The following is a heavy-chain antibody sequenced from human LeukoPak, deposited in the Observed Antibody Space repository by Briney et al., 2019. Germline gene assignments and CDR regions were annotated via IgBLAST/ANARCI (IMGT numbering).Heavy chain of an antibody. J-gene: IGHJ3*02. CDR3: ARDRTKSYNFWSGSYHPDAFDI. CDR1: GYTFTSYT. D-gene: IGHD3-3*01. CDR2: INAGNGDT. V-gene: IGHV1-3*03. Sequence: APLKVSCKASGYTFTSYTIHWVRQAPGQSLEWMGWINAGNGDTKYSQEFQGRVTITRDTSATTTYMEMSSLRSEDMAVYYCARDRTKSYNFWSGSYHPDAFDIWGQGTMVTVSS.